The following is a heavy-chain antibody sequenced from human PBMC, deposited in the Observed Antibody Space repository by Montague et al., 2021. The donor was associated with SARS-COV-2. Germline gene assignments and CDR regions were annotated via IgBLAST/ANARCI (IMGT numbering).Heavy chain of an antibody. D-gene: IGHD2-15*01. J-gene: IGHJ4*02. V-gene: IGHV4-59*08. Sequence: SETRSLTCTVSGGSISSFYWSWFRQPPGKGLEWIGYISDSGSTNYNPSLTSRVTMSVDTSKNQFSLKVNSVTAADTAVYYCARHYSATLPAVYWGQGTLATVSS. CDR3: ARHYSATLPAVY. CDR2: ISDSGST. CDR1: GGSISSFY.